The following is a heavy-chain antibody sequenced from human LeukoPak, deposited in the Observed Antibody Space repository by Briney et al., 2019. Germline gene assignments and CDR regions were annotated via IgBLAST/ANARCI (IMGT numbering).Heavy chain of an antibody. D-gene: IGHD3-3*02. Sequence: GGSLRLSCVASGFTFSNYGMHWVRQAPGKGLEWVAFIRYDGSNKYYAGSVKGRFTIYRDNSKNTLYLQMNSLRAEDTAVYYCAPFTDWGQGTLVTVSS. CDR2: IRYDGSNK. CDR1: GFTFSNYG. V-gene: IGHV3-30*02. J-gene: IGHJ4*02. CDR3: APFTD.